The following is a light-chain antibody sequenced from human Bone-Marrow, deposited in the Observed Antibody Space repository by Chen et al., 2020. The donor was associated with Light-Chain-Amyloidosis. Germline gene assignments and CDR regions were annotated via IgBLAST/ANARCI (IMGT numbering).Light chain of an antibody. CDR3: QVWDSISDHSVG. V-gene: IGLV3-21*03. CDR2: DDT. Sequence: SYAQTQPPSVSVAPGKTASFTVGGTNIGSKTVHWYQQKPGQTPVMVVYDDTHRPSGIPERFSGSTAGNTATLTISGVEAGYVADYYCQVWDSISDHSVGFGGGTKLTVL. J-gene: IGLJ2*01. CDR1: NIGSKT.